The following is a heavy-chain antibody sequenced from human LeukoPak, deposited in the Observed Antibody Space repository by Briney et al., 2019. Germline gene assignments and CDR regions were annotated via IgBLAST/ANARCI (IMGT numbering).Heavy chain of an antibody. CDR2: ISYDGGNT. CDR1: GFTFSSYG. V-gene: IGHV3-30*18. Sequence: PGRSLRLSCAASGFTFSSYGMHWVRQAPGKGLEWVAVISYDGGNTYYADSVKGRFTISRDNSKNTLYLQMNSLRAEDTAVYYCAKGIPSDFWGQGTLVTVSS. J-gene: IGHJ4*02. CDR3: AKGIPSDF.